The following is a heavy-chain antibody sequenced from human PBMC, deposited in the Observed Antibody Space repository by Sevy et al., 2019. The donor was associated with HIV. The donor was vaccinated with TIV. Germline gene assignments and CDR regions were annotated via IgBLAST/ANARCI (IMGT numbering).Heavy chain of an antibody. CDR3: ARSNPDGYNYSYYYGMDV. CDR2: IIPVFGSA. Sequence: ASVKVPCKASGDTFGNYAIAWVRQAPEQGLEWVGGIIPVFGSANSAQKFQDRVTITADVSTSTAYMELRRLRSEDTAVYYCARSNPDGYNYSYYYGMDVWGQGTTVTVSS. D-gene: IGHD5-12*01. CDR1: GDTFGNYA. J-gene: IGHJ6*02. V-gene: IGHV1-69*13.